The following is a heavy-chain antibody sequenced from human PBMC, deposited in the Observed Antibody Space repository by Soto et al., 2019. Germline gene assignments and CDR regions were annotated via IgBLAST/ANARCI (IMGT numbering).Heavy chain of an antibody. CDR3: ARDGYGDYVDYFDY. D-gene: IGHD4-17*01. CDR2: IWYDGSNK. CDR1: GFTFSSYG. J-gene: IGHJ4*02. V-gene: IGHV3-33*01. Sequence: QVQLVESGGGVVQPGRFLRLSCAASGFTFSSYGMHWVRQAPGKGLEWVAVIWYDGSNKYYADSVKGRFTISRDNSKNTLYLQMNSLRAEDTAVYYCARDGYGDYVDYFDYWGQGTLVTVSS.